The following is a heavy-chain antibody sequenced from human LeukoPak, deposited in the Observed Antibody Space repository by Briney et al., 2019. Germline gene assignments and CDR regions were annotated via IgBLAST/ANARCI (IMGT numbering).Heavy chain of an antibody. CDR3: AKDYYGSGSYYTGPTDY. V-gene: IGHV3-30*02. D-gene: IGHD3-10*01. CDR2: IRYDGSNK. J-gene: IGHJ4*02. Sequence: PGGSLRLSCAASGFTLSSYGMHWVRQAPGKGLEWVAFIRYDGSNKYYADSVKGRFTISRDNSKNTLYLQMNSLRAEDTAVYYCAKDYYGSGSYYTGPTDYWGQGTLVTVSS. CDR1: GFTLSSYG.